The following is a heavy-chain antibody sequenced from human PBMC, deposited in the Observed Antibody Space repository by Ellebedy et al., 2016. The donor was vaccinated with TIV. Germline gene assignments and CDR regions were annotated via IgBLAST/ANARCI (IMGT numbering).Heavy chain of an antibody. V-gene: IGHV3-23*01. D-gene: IGHD4-17*01. J-gene: IGHJ6*02. CDR2: ISGSGGST. CDR1: GFTFSNYA. Sequence: GESLKISXAASGFTFSNYAMNWVRQAPGKGLEWVSSISGSGGSTYYADSVKGRFTISRDNSKNTLYLQMSSLRAEDTAVYYCARDGADYGDYGMDVWGQGTTVTVSS. CDR3: ARDGADYGDYGMDV.